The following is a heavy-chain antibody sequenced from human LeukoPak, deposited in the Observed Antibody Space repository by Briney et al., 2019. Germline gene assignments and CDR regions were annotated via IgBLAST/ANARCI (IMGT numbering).Heavy chain of an antibody. V-gene: IGHV3-30-3*01. CDR3: ARGGYSYGYNWFDP. CDR2: ISYDGSNK. D-gene: IGHD5-18*01. CDR1: GFTFSSYA. J-gene: IGHJ5*02. Sequence: GSLRLSCAASGFTFSSYAMHWVRQAPGQGLEWVAVISYDGSNKYYADSVKGRFTISRDNSKNTLYLQMNSLRAEDTAVYYCARGGYSYGYNWFDPWGQGTLVTVSS.